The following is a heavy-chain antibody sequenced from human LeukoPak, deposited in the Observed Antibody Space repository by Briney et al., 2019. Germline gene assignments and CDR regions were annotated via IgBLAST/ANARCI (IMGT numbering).Heavy chain of an antibody. CDR1: GFTFSSYW. J-gene: IGHJ4*02. D-gene: IGHD4-11*01. CDR2: INGDGSNT. CDR3: ARDRNSSPAD. V-gene: IGHV3-74*01. Sequence: GGSLRLSCAASGFTFSSYWMSWVRQAPGKGLVWVSRINGDGSNTGYADSVRGRFTVSRDNARNTLYLQVNSLRGEDTALYYCARDRNSSPADWGQGTLVTVSS.